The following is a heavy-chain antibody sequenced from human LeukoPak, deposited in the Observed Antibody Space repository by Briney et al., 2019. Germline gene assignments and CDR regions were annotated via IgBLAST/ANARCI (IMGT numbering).Heavy chain of an antibody. Sequence: SETLSLTCTVSGDSISSSNWWNWVRQPPGKGLEWIGETHHSGSTHYNPSLKSGVTISVDKSKNQFSLKLNSVTAADTAVYYCARRGSGWYFDYWGQGTLITVSS. CDR1: GDSISSSNW. V-gene: IGHV4-4*02. J-gene: IGHJ4*02. D-gene: IGHD6-19*01. CDR3: ARRGSGWYFDY. CDR2: THHSGST.